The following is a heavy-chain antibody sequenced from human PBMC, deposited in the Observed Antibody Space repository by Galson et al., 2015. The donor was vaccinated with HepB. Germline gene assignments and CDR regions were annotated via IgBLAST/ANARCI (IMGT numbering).Heavy chain of an antibody. V-gene: IGHV3-73*01. Sequence: SLRLSCAASRFTFSDSAIHWVRQTSGKGLEWVGRIRSDASNYATAYAASLKGRFTSTRDESKNTAYLHMKSRKTEATAVYYRTRLGDRYGYSSSWGQGTLVTVSS. CDR3: TRLGDRYGYSSS. CDR2: IRSDASNYAT. CDR1: RFTFSDSA. J-gene: IGHJ4*02. D-gene: IGHD6-13*01.